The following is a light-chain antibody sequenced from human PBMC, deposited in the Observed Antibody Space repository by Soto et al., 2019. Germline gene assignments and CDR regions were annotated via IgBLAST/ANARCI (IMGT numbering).Light chain of an antibody. CDR1: SSDVGGYNY. Sequence: QSALTQPASVSGSPGQSITFSCTGNSSDVGGYNYVSWYQQHPGKAPKLMIYEVSDGPSRISNRSSGAKSGNTASLTFSGLQAEDEAECYCSSNTSISPLVFGSGTKVTVL. J-gene: IGLJ1*01. CDR3: SSNTSISPLV. CDR2: EVS. V-gene: IGLV2-14*01.